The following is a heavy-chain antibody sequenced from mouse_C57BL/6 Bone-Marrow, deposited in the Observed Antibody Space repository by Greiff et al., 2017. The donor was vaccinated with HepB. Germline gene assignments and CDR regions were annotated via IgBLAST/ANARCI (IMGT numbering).Heavy chain of an antibody. CDR2: ISDGGSYT. CDR3: AREGWGLDY. V-gene: IGHV5-4*01. J-gene: IGHJ2*01. CDR1: GFTFSSYA. Sequence: EVQVVESGGGLVKPGGSLKLSCAASGFTFSSYAMSWVRQTPEKRLEWVATISDGGSYTYYPDNVKGRFTISRDNAKNNLYLQMSHLKSEDTAMYYCAREGWGLDYWGQGTTLTVSS.